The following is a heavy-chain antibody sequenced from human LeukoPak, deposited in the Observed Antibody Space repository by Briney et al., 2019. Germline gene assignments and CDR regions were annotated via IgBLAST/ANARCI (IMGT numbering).Heavy chain of an antibody. CDR2: INHSGST. Sequence: SETLSLTCVVYGVSFSGYYWSWIRQPPGKGLEWIGEINHSGSTNYNPSPKSRVTISVDTSKNQFSLKLSSVTAADTAVYYCARPYPENDSTSCPFDYWGQGTLVTVSS. J-gene: IGHJ4*02. V-gene: IGHV4-34*01. D-gene: IGHD2-2*01. CDR3: ARPYPENDSTSCPFDY. CDR1: GVSFSGYY.